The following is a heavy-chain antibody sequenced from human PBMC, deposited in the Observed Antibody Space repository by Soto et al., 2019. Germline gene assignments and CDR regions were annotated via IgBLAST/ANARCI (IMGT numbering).Heavy chain of an antibody. J-gene: IGHJ5*02. Sequence: QVQLQESGPGLVKPSQTLSLTCTVSGGSISSGGYYWSWIRQHPGKGLEWIGYIYYSGSTYYNPSLKSRVTISVDTSKNQFSLKLSSVTAADTAVYYCAREGNMTTEFWWFDPWGQGTLVTVSS. V-gene: IGHV4-31*03. CDR1: GGSISSGGYY. D-gene: IGHD4-4*01. CDR2: IYYSGST. CDR3: AREGNMTTEFWWFDP.